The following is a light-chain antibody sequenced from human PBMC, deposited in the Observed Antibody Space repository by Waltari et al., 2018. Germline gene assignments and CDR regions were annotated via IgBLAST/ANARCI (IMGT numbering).Light chain of an antibody. J-gene: IGKJ4*01. Sequence: DIQMTQSPSSLSASVGDRVTITCQASQDISIKLNWFQQKPGKAPHVLIFDASNLQGAVPSRFSGRGYGTNFTLTITDLQPEDVGTYYCQQYDNLPLTFGGGTKVEIK. CDR1: QDISIK. CDR2: DAS. CDR3: QQYDNLPLT. V-gene: IGKV1-33*01.